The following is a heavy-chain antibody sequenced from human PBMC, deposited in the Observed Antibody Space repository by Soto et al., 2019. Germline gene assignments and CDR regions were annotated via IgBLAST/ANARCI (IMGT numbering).Heavy chain of an antibody. CDR1: GYTFTTFH. Sequence: QVHLVQSGAEVRKPGASVKVSCKASGYTFTTFHLHWLRLAPGQGLEWMGWINPDTGDSEYGQRCQGRVTLTRDTSMTTAYMEVGSLTSDDTAIYFCASVTDGDFSFQYWCRGTPVSVSS. J-gene: IGHJ4*02. CDR3: ASVTDGDFSFQY. V-gene: IGHV1-2*02. CDR2: INPDTGDS.